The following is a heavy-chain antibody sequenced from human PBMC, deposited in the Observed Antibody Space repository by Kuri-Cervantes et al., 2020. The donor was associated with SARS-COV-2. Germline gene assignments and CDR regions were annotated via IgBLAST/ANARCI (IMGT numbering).Heavy chain of an antibody. CDR3: ARHGTTVTTGGKFDY. Sequence: ESLKISCTVSGGSISSYYWSWIRQPPGKGLEWIGSIYYSGSTYYNPSLKSRVTISVDTSKNQFSLKLSSVTAADTAVYYCARHGTTVTTGGKFDYWGQGTLVTVSS. CDR1: GGSISSYY. J-gene: IGHJ4*02. CDR2: IYYSGST. V-gene: IGHV4-59*08. D-gene: IGHD4-17*01.